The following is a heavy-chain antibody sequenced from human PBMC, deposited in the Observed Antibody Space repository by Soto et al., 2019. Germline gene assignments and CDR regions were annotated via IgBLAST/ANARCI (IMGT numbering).Heavy chain of an antibody. CDR2: IWYDGSNK. Sequence: GGSLRLSCAASGFTFSSYGMHWVRQAPGKGLEWVAVIWYDGSNKYYADSVKGRFTISRDNSKNTLYLQMNSLRAEDTAVYYCARDLHIVVVTAILYYGMDVWGQGTTVTVSS. D-gene: IGHD2-21*02. V-gene: IGHV3-33*01. CDR1: GFTFSSYG. J-gene: IGHJ6*02. CDR3: ARDLHIVVVTAILYYGMDV.